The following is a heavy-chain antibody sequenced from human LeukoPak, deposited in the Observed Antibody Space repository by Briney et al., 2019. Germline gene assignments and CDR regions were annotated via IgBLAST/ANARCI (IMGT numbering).Heavy chain of an antibody. D-gene: IGHD3-3*01. CDR3: ARRFGVVTGLDY. CDR2: VWYDGSNK. J-gene: IGHJ4*02. CDR1: GFTFSSYG. V-gene: IGHV3-33*08. Sequence: GGSLRLSCAASGFTFSSYGMHWVRQAPGKGLEWVAVVWYDGSNKYYADSVKGRFTISRDNSKNTLYLQMNSLRAEDTAVYYCARRFGVVTGLDYWGQGTLVTVSS.